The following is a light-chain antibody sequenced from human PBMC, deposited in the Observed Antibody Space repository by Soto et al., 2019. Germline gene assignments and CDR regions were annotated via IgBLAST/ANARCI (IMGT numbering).Light chain of an antibody. J-gene: IGKJ2*01. Sequence: DIQMNQSTSSLSASVGDRVTITCRASQSISSYLNWYQQKPGKAPKLLIYAASSLQSGVPSRFSGSGSGTDFTLTISSLQPEDFATYYCQQSYSTPPTFGQGTKLEIK. CDR2: AAS. CDR3: QQSYSTPPT. V-gene: IGKV1-39*01. CDR1: QSISSY.